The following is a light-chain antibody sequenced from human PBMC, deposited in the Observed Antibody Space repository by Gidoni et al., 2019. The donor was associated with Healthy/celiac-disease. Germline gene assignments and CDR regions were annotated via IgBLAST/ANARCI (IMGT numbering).Light chain of an antibody. CDR1: SLRSYY. CDR3: NSRDSSGNSYV. CDR2: GKN. J-gene: IGLJ1*01. Sequence: SSALTQDPAVSVPLGQTVRITCQGDSLRSYYASWYPQKPEQAPVLVIYGKNNRPSGIPDRFSGSSSGNTASLTITGAQAEDEADYDCNSRDSSGNSYVFGTGTKVTVL. V-gene: IGLV3-19*01.